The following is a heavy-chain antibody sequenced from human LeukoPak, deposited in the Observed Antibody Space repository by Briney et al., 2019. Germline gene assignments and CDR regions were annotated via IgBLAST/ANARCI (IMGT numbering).Heavy chain of an antibody. J-gene: IGHJ5*02. D-gene: IGHD3-10*01. Sequence: GESLRLSCGASGFTFSSYGIHWVRQPPGKGLEWVAVIRYDGSAYSYADSVKGRFTISRDNSKNTLYLQMSSLRAEDTAVYFCARDVWFGDYRWFDPWGQGTLVTVSS. CDR3: ARDVWFGDYRWFDP. CDR1: GFTFSSYG. V-gene: IGHV3-33*01. CDR2: IRYDGSAY.